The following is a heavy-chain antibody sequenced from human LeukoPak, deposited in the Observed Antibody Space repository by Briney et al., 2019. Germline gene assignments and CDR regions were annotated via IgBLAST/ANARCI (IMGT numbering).Heavy chain of an antibody. CDR2: ISSSGSTI. CDR1: GFTFSDYY. J-gene: IGHJ6*03. Sequence: GGSLRLSCAASGFTFSDYYMSWIRQAPGKGLEWVSYISSSGSTIYYADSVKGRFTISRDNAKNSLYLQMNSLRAEDTAVYYCARAGPAASASYYYYYMDVWGKGTTVTVSS. CDR3: ARAGPAASASYYYYYMDV. V-gene: IGHV3-11*04. D-gene: IGHD2-15*01.